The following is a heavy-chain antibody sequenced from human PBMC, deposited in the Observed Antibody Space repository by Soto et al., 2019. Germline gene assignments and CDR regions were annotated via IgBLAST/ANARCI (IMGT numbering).Heavy chain of an antibody. J-gene: IGHJ6*03. CDR3: AKDSLVATLGYYYYYMDV. Sequence: GGSLSLSCAASGFTFSSYAMSWVRQAPGKGLEWVSAISGNSGSIDYADSVKGRFTISRDNAKNSLYLQMNSLRAEDTALYYCAKDSLVATLGYYYYYMDVWGKGTTVTVSS. D-gene: IGHD5-12*01. CDR1: GFTFSSYA. V-gene: IGHV3-23*01. CDR2: ISGNSGSI.